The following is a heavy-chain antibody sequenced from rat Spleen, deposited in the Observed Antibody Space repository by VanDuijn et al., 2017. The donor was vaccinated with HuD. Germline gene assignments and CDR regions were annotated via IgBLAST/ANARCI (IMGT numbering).Heavy chain of an antibody. V-gene: IGHV5S13*01. CDR1: GFTFSDYG. D-gene: IGHD3-2*01. J-gene: IGHJ3*01. CDR3: ARGGFFSGDWFAY. Sequence: EVQLVESGGGLVRPGRSLKLSCAASGFTFSDYGMAWVLQAPTKGLEWVASITNASGRTYYPDSVKGRFTISRDTAQNTLYLQMNSLRSEDTATYYCARGGFFSGDWFAYWGQGTLVTVSS. CDR2: ITNASGRT.